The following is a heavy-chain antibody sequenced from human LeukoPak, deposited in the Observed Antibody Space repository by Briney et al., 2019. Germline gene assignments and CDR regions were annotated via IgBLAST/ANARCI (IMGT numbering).Heavy chain of an antibody. D-gene: IGHD3-10*01. V-gene: IGHV4-34*01. CDR3: ARGRVPLSGYFDY. J-gene: IGHJ4*02. Sequence: PSETLSLTCAVYGGSFSGYYRSWIRQPPGKGLEWIGEINHSGSTNYNPSLKSRVTISVDTSKNQFSLKLSSVTAADTAVYYCARGRVPLSGYFDYWGQGTLVTVSS. CDR1: GGSFSGYY. CDR2: INHSGST.